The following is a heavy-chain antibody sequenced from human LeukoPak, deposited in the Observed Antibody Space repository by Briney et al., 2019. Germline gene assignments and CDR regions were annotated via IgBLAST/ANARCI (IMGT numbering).Heavy chain of an antibody. CDR1: GGSISCGDYY. J-gene: IGHJ6*02. Sequence: NTSETLSLTCTVSGGSISCGDYYWSWIRQPPGKGLEWIGYIYYSGSTYYNPSLKSRVTISVDTSKNQFSLKLSSVTAADTAVYYCARVLSGVAPNYGMDVWGQGTTVTVSS. CDR3: ARVLSGVAPNYGMDV. D-gene: IGHD7-27*01. V-gene: IGHV4-30-4*01. CDR2: IYYSGST.